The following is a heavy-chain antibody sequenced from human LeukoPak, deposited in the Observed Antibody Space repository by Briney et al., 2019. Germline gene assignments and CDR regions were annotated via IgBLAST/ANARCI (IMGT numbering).Heavy chain of an antibody. J-gene: IGHJ4*02. CDR1: GFTLSSYT. V-gene: IGHV3-15*07. Sequence: GGSLRLSCAASGFTLSSYTVNWVRQAPGKGLECVARIKSKVEGETIDYAAPVKGRFTISRDDSKNTVYLQMNSLKTEDTAVYFCATGGYYIDYWGQGTLVTVSS. CDR3: ATGGYYIDY. CDR2: IKSKVEGETI.